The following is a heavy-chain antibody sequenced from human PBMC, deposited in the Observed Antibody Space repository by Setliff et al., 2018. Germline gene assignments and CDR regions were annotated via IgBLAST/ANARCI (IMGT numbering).Heavy chain of an antibody. Sequence: VASVKVSCKASGYTFTGYYMHWVRQAPGQGLEWVGWINPNSGGTNYAQKFQGWVTMTRDTSISTAYMELSRLRSDDTAVYYCARGLPLGYGMDVWGQGTTVTVSS. CDR2: INPNSGGT. V-gene: IGHV1-2*04. CDR1: GYTFTGYY. D-gene: IGHD3-16*01. J-gene: IGHJ6*02. CDR3: ARGLPLGYGMDV.